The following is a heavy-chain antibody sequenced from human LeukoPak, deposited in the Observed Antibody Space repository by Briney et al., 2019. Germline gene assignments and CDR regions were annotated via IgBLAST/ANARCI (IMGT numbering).Heavy chain of an antibody. CDR2: ISSSGSTI. CDR1: GFPFSSFS. CDR3: AREAAYYFDY. V-gene: IGHV3-48*04. Sequence: PGGSLRLSCAASGFPFSSFSMNWVRQAPGKGLELVSYISSSGSTIYYADSVKGRFTISRDNAKNSLYLQMNSLRAEDTAVYYCAREAAYYFDYWGQGTLVTVSS. D-gene: IGHD6-25*01. J-gene: IGHJ4*02.